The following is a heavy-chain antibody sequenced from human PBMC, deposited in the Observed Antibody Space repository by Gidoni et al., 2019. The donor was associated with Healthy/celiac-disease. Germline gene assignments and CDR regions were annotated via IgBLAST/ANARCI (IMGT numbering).Heavy chain of an antibody. CDR2: ISAYNGNT. CDR1: GNILPRYC. J-gene: IGHJ4*02. Sequence: QGQLENSGADSKKPGASVKVSCKASGNILPRYCISWVRQAPVQGLEWIGWISAYNGNTNYAQKLQGRVTMTIAPPQSSASTELRVLGSNDTAVYYCAGDTQPVTTLCLEYWGQGTLVTVSS. V-gene: IGHV1-18*01. CDR3: AGDTQPVTTLCLEY. D-gene: IGHD4-17*01.